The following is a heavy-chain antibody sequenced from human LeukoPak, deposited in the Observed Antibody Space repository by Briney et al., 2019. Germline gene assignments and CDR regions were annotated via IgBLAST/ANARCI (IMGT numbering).Heavy chain of an antibody. CDR2: IYYSGST. CDR1: GGSISSYY. V-gene: IGHV4-59*01. CDR3: AREFTKYAFDI. Sequence: SETLSLTCTVSGGSISSYYWSWIWQPPGKGLEWIGYIYYSGSTNYNPSLKSRVTISVDTSKNQFSLKLSSVTAADTAVYYCAREFTKYAFDIWGQGTMVTVSS. D-gene: IGHD2-2*01. J-gene: IGHJ3*02.